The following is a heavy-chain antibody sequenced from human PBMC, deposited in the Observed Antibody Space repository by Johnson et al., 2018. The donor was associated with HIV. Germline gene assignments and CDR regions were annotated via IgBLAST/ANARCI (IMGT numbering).Heavy chain of an antibody. Sequence: VQLVESGGGLVQPGGSLRLSCSASGFTCSSYWMSWVRQAPGTGLEWVANIKQDGSEKSYVDSVKGRFTISRANAKNSLYLQMNSLRAGDTAVYYCARRNGDIHAFDIWGQGTMVTVSS. D-gene: IGHD2-15*01. CDR1: GFTCSSYW. J-gene: IGHJ3*02. CDR2: IKQDGSEK. V-gene: IGHV3-7*02. CDR3: ARRNGDIHAFDI.